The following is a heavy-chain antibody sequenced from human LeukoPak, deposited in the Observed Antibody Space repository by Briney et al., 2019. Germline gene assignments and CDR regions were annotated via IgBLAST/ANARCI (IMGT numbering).Heavy chain of an antibody. CDR2: ISWHSGSI. Sequence: GRSLRISCAASGFTFDDYGMHRVRQGPGKGLEWVSGISWHSGSIGYADSVKGRFTISRDNAKNSQYLQMNSQRAEDTALYYFAKDITPVAGTDAFDIWGQGTMVTVSS. D-gene: IGHD6-19*01. CDR1: GFTFDDYG. J-gene: IGHJ3*02. V-gene: IGHV3-9*01. CDR3: AKDITPVAGTDAFDI.